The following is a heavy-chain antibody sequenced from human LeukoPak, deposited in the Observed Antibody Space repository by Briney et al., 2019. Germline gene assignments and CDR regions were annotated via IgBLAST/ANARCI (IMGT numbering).Heavy chain of an antibody. D-gene: IGHD3-3*01. CDR3: ARQTHYDFWSGTDAFDI. V-gene: IGHV4-4*09. CDR1: GGSISSYY. CDR2: IYTSGST. Sequence: SETLSLTCTVSGGSISSYYWSWIRQPPGKGLEWIGYIYTSGSTNYNPSLKSRVTISVDTSKNQFSLKLSSVTAADTAVYYCARQTHYDFWSGTDAFDIWGQGTMVTVSS. J-gene: IGHJ3*02.